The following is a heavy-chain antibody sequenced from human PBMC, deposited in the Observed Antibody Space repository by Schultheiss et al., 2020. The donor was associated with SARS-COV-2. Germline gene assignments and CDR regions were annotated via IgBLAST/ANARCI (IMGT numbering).Heavy chain of an antibody. J-gene: IGHJ2*01. CDR2: IYYSGST. CDR3: ARAAGGAHWYFDL. Sequence: SETLSLTCTVSGGSISSYYWSWIRQPPGKGLEWIGYIYYSGSTNYNPSLKSRVTISVDTSKNQFSLKLSSVTAADTAVYYCARAAGGAHWYFDLWGRGTLVTVSS. V-gene: IGHV4-59*12. D-gene: IGHD3-10*01. CDR1: GGSISSYY.